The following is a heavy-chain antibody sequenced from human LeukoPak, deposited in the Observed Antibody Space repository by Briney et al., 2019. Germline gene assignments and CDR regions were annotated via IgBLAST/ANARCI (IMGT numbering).Heavy chain of an antibody. D-gene: IGHD1-1*01. CDR3: ASTLGYGWFDP. CDR2: IYYGGNT. Sequence: SQTLSLTCSVSGGSISSGGYYWSWIRQHPGKGLEWIGYIYYGGNTYYNPSLKSRAAISVDTSKNQFSLNLSSVTAADTAVYYCASTLGYGWFDPWGQGTLVTVSS. V-gene: IGHV4-31*03. CDR1: GGSISSGGYY. J-gene: IGHJ5*02.